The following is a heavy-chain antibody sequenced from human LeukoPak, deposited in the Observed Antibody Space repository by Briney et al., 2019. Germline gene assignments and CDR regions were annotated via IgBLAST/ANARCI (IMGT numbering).Heavy chain of an antibody. CDR1: GITLSRFA. J-gene: IGHJ4*02. CDR2: ISYDGGKK. D-gene: IGHD3-16*02. CDR3: AKGDYDYVWGSYRNLDY. V-gene: IGHV3-30*18. Sequence: PGGSLRLSCAASGITLSRFAMHWVRQAPGKGLEWVALISYDGGKKWYADSVKGRFTISRDNSKNTLYLQMNSLRAEDTAVYYCAKGDYDYVWGSYRNLDYWGQGTLVTVSS.